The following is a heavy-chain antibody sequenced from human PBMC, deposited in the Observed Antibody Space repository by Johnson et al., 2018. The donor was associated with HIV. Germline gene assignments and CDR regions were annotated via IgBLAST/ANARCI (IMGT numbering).Heavy chain of an antibody. CDR3: AKDMKGANGAFDI. D-gene: IGHD2-8*01. Sequence: EVQLVESGGGLVQPGRSLRLSCAASGFTFDDYAMHWVRQAPGKGLEWVSGIRWNSGSIGYADSVKGRVTISRDNAKNSLYLQMNSLRAEDTALYYCAKDMKGANGAFDIWGQGTMVTVSS. CDR2: IRWNSGSI. V-gene: IGHV3-9*01. J-gene: IGHJ3*02. CDR1: GFTFDDYA.